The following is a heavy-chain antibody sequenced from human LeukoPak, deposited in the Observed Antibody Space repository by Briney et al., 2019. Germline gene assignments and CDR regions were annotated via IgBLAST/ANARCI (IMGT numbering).Heavy chain of an antibody. Sequence: TGGSLRLSCAASGFTFSSYWMSWVRQAPGKGLEWVANIKQDGSEKYYVDSVKGRFTISRDNAKNSLYLQTDSLRADDTAVYYCARDQDSGWPYYYYYGMDVWGQGTTVTVSS. D-gene: IGHD6-19*01. J-gene: IGHJ6*02. CDR3: ARDQDSGWPYYYYYGMDV. V-gene: IGHV3-7*01. CDR1: GFTFSSYW. CDR2: IKQDGSEK.